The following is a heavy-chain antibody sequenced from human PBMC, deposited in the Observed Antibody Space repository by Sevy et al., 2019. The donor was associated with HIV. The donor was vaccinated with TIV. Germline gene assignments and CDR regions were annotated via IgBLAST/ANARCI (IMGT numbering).Heavy chain of an antibody. Sequence: ASVKVSCKASVYTFTGYYMHWVRQAPGQGLEWMGWINPNSGGTNYAQKFQGRVTRTRDTSISTAYMELSRLRSDDTAVYYCARSSIAARLDYWGQGTLVTVSS. CDR2: INPNSGGT. J-gene: IGHJ4*02. V-gene: IGHV1-2*02. CDR3: ARSSIAARLDY. D-gene: IGHD6-6*01. CDR1: VYTFTGYY.